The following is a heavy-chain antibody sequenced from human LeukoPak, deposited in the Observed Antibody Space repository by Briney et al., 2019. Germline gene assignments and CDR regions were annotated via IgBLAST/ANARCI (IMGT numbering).Heavy chain of an antibody. D-gene: IGHD5-12*01. CDR2: ISTSGATI. J-gene: IGHJ4*02. CDR1: GFTFSSYE. CDR3: ARRYGGYGDC. Sequence: GGSLRLSCAASGFTFSSYELNWVRQAPGKGLQWVSYISTSGATIYYADSVKGRFTISRDNAKKSLYLQMNSLRAEDTAVYYCARRYGGYGDCWGQGTLVTVSS. V-gene: IGHV3-48*03.